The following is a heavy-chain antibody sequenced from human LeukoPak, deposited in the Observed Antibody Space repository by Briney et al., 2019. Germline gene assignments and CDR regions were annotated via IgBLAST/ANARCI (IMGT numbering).Heavy chain of an antibody. J-gene: IGHJ4*02. Sequence: GGSLRLSCAASGFTFSSYGMHWVRQAPGKGLEWVAVISYDGSNKYYADSVKGRFTISRDNSKNTLYLQMNSLRAEGTAVYYCAKELVIAAAGTSTHFDYWGQGTLVTVSS. CDR3: AKELVIAAAGTSTHFDY. D-gene: IGHD6-13*01. CDR2: ISYDGSNK. CDR1: GFTFSSYG. V-gene: IGHV3-30*18.